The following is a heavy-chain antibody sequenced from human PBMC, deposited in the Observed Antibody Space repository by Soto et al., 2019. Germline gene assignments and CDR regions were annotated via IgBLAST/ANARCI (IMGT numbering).Heavy chain of an antibody. D-gene: IGHD2-15*01. CDR1: GGSVSSSSYY. V-gene: IGHV4-39*01. J-gene: IGHJ4*02. CDR3: ARSSKVYCSGGNCCSVPDY. Sequence: QLQLQESGPGLVKPSETLSLTCTVSGGSVSSSSYYWGWIRQPPGKGLEWIGTIYYTGRTYYNPSLKSRVPISSDTSKDHFSLRLSSVTAADTAVYYCARSSKVYCSGGNCCSVPDYWGQGTLVTVSS. CDR2: IYYTGRT.